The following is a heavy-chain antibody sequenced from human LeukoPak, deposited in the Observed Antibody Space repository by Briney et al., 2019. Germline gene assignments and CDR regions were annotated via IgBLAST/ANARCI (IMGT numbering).Heavy chain of an antibody. J-gene: IGHJ4*02. CDR2: ISGSGGST. D-gene: IGHD2-15*01. Sequence: GGPLRLSCAASGFIFSSYAMSWVRQAPGKGLEWVSVISGSGGSTYYADSVKGRFTISRDNSKNTLYLQMNSLRAEDTAVYYCAKDRIRIEASLVDFWGQGTLVTVSS. V-gene: IGHV3-23*01. CDR1: GFIFSSYA. CDR3: AKDRIRIEASLVDF.